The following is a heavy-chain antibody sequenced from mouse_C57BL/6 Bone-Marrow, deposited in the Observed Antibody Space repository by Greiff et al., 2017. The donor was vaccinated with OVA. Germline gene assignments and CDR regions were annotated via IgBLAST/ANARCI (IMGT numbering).Heavy chain of an antibody. CDR2: IDPSDSYT. Sequence: QVQLQQPGAELVMPGASVKLSCKASGYTFTSYWMHWVKQRPGQGLEWIGEIDPSDSYTNYNQKFKGKSTLTVDTSSSTAYMQLSSLTSEDSAVYYCAREDGYTWFAYWGQGTLVTVSA. CDR1: GYTFTSYW. V-gene: IGHV1-69*01. CDR3: AREDGYTWFAY. D-gene: IGHD2-3*01. J-gene: IGHJ3*01.